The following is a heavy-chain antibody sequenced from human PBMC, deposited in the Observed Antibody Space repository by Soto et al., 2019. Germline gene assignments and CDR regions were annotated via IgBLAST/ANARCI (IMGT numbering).Heavy chain of an antibody. CDR1: GGSISSYY. Sequence: SETLSLTCTVSGGSISSYYWSWIRQPPGKGLEWIGYIYYSGSTNYNPSLKSRVTISVDTSKNQFSLKLSSVTDADTAVYYCARWRGHCSSTSCYSYYYYYGMDVWGQGTTVSSP. CDR2: IYYSGST. D-gene: IGHD2-2*01. V-gene: IGHV4-59*01. J-gene: IGHJ6*02. CDR3: ARWRGHCSSTSCYSYYYYYGMDV.